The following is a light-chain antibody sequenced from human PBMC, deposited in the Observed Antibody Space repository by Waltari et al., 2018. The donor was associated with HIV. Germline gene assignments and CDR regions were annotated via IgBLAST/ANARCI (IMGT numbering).Light chain of an antibody. V-gene: IGLV1-44*01. CDR2: TNN. J-gene: IGLJ2*01. CDR3: VVWDDSLNGPV. Sequence: QSVLTQPPSASGTPGQRVTISCSGSSSNIEVNSVNWYQQLPGPAPKLLIYTNNQRPSRVPDRFSGSKSGTSASLAISGLQSEDEAVYYCVVWDDSLNGPVFGGGTKLTVL. CDR1: SSNIEVNS.